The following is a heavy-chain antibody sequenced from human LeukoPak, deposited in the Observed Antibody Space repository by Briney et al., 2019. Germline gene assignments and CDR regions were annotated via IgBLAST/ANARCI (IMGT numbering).Heavy chain of an antibody. V-gene: IGHV1-46*01. J-gene: IGHJ4*02. CDR2: INPSGGST. Sequence: GASVKVSCKASGYTFTSYYMHWVRQAPGQGLEWMGIINPSGGSTSYAQKFQGRVTMTRDTSTSTVYMELSSLRSEDTAVYYCAMGGRTFGGVIAPFDYWGQGTLVTVSS. CDR1: GYTFTSYY. CDR3: AMGGRTFGGVIAPFDY. D-gene: IGHD3-16*02.